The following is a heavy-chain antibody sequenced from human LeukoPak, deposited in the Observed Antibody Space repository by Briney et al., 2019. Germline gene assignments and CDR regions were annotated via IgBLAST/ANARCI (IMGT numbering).Heavy chain of an antibody. J-gene: IGHJ4*02. CDR3: ARGYSSSWYEY. D-gene: IGHD6-13*01. CDR1: EFTFSNYA. CDR2: ISGSGGST. V-gene: IGHV3-23*01. Sequence: PGGSLRLSCAASEFTFSNYAMNWVRQAPGKGLEWVSGISGSGGSTDYAQSAKGRFTISRDNSKNTLYLHLNSLRADDTAEYYCARGYSSSWYEYWGQGTLVTVSS.